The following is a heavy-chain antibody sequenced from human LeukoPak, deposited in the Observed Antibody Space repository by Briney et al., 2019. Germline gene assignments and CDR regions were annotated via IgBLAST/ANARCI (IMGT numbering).Heavy chain of an antibody. J-gene: IGHJ4*02. CDR3: ARVPNYYTGSPRYYFDY. Sequence: ASVKVSCKASGYTFTGYYMHWVRQAPGQGLEWMGWINPNSGGTNYAQKFQGRVTMTRDTSISTAYMELSSLRSEDTAVYYCARVPNYYTGSPRYYFDYWGQGTLVTVSS. D-gene: IGHD1-26*01. CDR1: GYTFTGYY. V-gene: IGHV1-2*02. CDR2: INPNSGGT.